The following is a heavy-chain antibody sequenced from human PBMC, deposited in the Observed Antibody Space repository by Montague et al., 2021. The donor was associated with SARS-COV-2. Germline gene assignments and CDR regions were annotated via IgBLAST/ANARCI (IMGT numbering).Heavy chain of an antibody. Sequence: SETLSLTCTVSGGAVRDYYWNWIRQTPGKGLEWIGYIFYNGYTKYNPSXXSRVTLSVDTPGSQFFLSLRSVTASDTATYFCARHSVSEDGTFSRPYFDPWGQGAQVIVSS. CDR2: IFYNGYT. J-gene: IGHJ5*02. V-gene: IGHV4-59*08. CDR1: GGAVRDYY. CDR3: ARHSVSEDGTFSRPYFDP. D-gene: IGHD1-1*01.